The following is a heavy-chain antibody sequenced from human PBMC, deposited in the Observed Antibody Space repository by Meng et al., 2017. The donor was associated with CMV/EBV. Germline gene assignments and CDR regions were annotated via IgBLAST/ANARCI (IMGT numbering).Heavy chain of an antibody. V-gene: IGHV1-58*01. CDR2: IVVGSGNT. CDR1: GFTFTSSA. CDR3: AASSLYWNYGLYYYGMDV. D-gene: IGHD1-7*01. Sequence: SVKVSCKASGFTFTSSAVQWVRQARGQRLEWIGWIVVGSGNTNYAQKFQERVTITRDMSTSTAYMELSSLRSEDTAVYYCAASSLYWNYGLYYYGMDVWGQGTTVTVSS. J-gene: IGHJ6*02.